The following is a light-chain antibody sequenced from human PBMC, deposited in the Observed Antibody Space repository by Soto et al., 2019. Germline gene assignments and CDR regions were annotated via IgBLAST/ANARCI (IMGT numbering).Light chain of an antibody. CDR1: QSISSW. Sequence: MTQSPSTLSASVGDRVTITCRASQSISSWLAWYLQKPGQSPQLLIYLGSNRSSGVPDRFSGSGSGTDFTLKISRVEAEDVGVYYCMRVLQTPLTFGQGTMVDVK. CDR3: MRVLQTPLT. CDR2: LGS. V-gene: IGKV2-28*01. J-gene: IGKJ1*01.